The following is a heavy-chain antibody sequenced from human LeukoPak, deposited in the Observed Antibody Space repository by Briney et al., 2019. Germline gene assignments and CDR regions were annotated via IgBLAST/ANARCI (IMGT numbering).Heavy chain of an antibody. V-gene: IGHV1-2*02. CDR2: INPNSGGT. J-gene: IGHJ5*02. D-gene: IGHD2-15*01. Sequence: ASVKVSCKASGYTFTVYYMHWVRQAPGQGLEWMGWINPNSGGTNYAQKFQGRVTMTRDTSISTAYMELSRLRSDDTAVYYCARAGRISSNWFDPWGQGTLVTVSS. CDR1: GYTFTVYY. CDR3: ARAGRISSNWFDP.